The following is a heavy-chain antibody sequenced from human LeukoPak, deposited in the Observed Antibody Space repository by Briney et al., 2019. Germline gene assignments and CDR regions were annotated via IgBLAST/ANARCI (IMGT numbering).Heavy chain of an antibody. CDR3: ARVSDRSFFDTFDI. CDR2: VFYSGGS. J-gene: IGHJ3*02. Sequence: SETLLHACTVSGYSLTSGYYWGWVRQPPGRGLECIGSVFYSGGSFFNPSLKSRATMSVDTSKNQFSLKLRSVTTADTAVYYCARVSDRSFFDTFDIWGQGTMVTVSS. CDR1: GYSLTSGYY. D-gene: IGHD2-15*01. V-gene: IGHV4-38-2*02.